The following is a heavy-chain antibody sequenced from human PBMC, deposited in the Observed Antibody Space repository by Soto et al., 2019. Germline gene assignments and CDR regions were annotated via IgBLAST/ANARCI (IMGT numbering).Heavy chain of an antibody. CDR2: INTYNGNT. Sequence: ASVKVSCKASGYTFTSYGITWVRQAPGQGLEWMGWINTYNGNTNYAQKLQGRVTMTTDTSTSTAYMELRSLRSDDTAVYYCAREPAAGDRFYPWGQGTLVTVS. J-gene: IGHJ5*02. D-gene: IGHD6-13*01. CDR1: GYTFTSYG. CDR3: AREPAAGDRFYP. V-gene: IGHV1-18*01.